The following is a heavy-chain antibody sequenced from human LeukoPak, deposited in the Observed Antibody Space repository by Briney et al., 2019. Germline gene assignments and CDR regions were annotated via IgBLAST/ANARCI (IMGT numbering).Heavy chain of an antibody. CDR1: GYTFTSYD. CDR2: MNPNSGNT. CDR3: ARGSHYGSGSYDY. J-gene: IGHJ4*02. Sequence: ASVKVSCKAPGYTFTSYDINWGRQGTGQGLEWVGWMNPNSGNTGYAQKFQGRVTMTRNTSISTAYMELSSLRSEDTAVYYCARGSHYGSGSYDYWGQGTLVTVSS. V-gene: IGHV1-8*01. D-gene: IGHD3-10*01.